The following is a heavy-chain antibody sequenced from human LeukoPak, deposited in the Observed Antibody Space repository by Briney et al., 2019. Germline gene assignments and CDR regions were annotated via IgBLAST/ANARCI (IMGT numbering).Heavy chain of an antibody. V-gene: IGHV4-4*02. J-gene: IGHJ1*01. CDR1: GGSITTKNW. CDR2: IYHTGST. D-gene: IGHD1-26*01. CDR3: ARDGGSGSYYGGYFQH. Sequence: SETLSLTCAVSGGSITTKNWWIWVRQPPGRGLEWIGEIYHTGSTNYHPSLKSRLTISRDKSKNQFSLKLSSVTAADTAVYYCARDGGSGSYYGGYFQHWGQGTLVTVSS.